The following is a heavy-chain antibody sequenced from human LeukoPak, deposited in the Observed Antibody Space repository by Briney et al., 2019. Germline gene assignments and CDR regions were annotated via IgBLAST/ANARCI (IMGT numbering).Heavy chain of an antibody. D-gene: IGHD1-7*01. Sequence: GGSLRLSCAASGFTFSSSAMNWVRQAPGKGLEWVSALSGSGGTTHYADSAKGRFTISRDNSKNTVYLQMNSLRAEDTAVYYCAKEGKTRNWNYFQAKPVYWGQGTLVTVSS. CDR2: LSGSGGTT. CDR3: AKEGKTRNWNYFQAKPVY. J-gene: IGHJ4*02. CDR1: GFTFSSSA. V-gene: IGHV3-23*01.